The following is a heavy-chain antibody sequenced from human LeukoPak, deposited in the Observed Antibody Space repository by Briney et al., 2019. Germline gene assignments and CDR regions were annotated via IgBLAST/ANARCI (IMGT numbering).Heavy chain of an antibody. CDR1: GGSLTGYY. D-gene: IGHD1-26*01. CDR3: ASPSECCGSAFRL. CDR2: LSHGGDT. J-gene: IGHJ2*01. Sequence: SKTLSLTGAVYGGSLTGYYMSWIRQSPGKGLEGLGELSHGGDTNYNPSLTRRVTISVDTSKNQFSLRLTSLTAADTAVYFCASPSECCGSAFRLWGRGTLVTVSS. V-gene: IGHV4-34*01.